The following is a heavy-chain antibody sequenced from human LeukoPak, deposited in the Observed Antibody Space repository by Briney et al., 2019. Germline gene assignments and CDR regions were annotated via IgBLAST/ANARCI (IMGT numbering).Heavy chain of an antibody. J-gene: IGHJ4*02. CDR3: AKGTKAILVDNYFDY. Sequence: GGSLRLSCAASGFTFTSYAMSWVRQAPGKGLEWVSGISGNGRDTYYADSVKGRFTVSRDNSKNTLYLQMNSLRGEDTAVYYCAKGTKAILVDNYFDYWGQGALVTVSS. D-gene: IGHD3-22*01. CDR2: ISGNGRDT. V-gene: IGHV3-23*01. CDR1: GFTFTSYA.